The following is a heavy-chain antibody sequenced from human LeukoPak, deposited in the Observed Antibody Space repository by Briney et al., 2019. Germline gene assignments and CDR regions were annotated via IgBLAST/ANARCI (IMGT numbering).Heavy chain of an antibody. D-gene: IGHD3-22*01. CDR3: ARTRSSGYLTFDY. CDR2: IYYSGST. CDR1: GGSISSGGYY. J-gene: IGHJ4*02. V-gene: IGHV4-31*03. Sequence: TSETLSLTCTVSGGSISSGGYYWSWIRQHPGKGLEWIGYIYYSGSTYYNPSLKSRVTISVDTSKNQFSLKLSSVTAADTAVYYCARTRSSGYLTFDYWGQGILVTVSS.